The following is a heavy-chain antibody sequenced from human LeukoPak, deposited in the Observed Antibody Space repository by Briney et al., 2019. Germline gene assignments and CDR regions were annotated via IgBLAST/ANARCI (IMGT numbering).Heavy chain of an antibody. J-gene: IGHJ4*02. D-gene: IGHD4-17*01. CDR2: IIPIFGTA. Sequence: SVKVSCKASGGTFISYAISWVRQAPGQGLEWMGGIIPIFGTANYAQKLQGRVTITTDESTSTAYMELSSLRSEDTAVYYCARVGGHDYGDYAFDYWGQGTLVTVSS. CDR3: ARVGGHDYGDYAFDY. CDR1: GGTFISYA. V-gene: IGHV1-69*05.